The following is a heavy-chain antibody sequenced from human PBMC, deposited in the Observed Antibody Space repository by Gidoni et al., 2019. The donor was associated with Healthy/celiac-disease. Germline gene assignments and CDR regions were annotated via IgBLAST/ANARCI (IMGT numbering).Heavy chain of an antibody. CDR3: ARDTSGSYDAFDI. J-gene: IGHJ3*02. V-gene: IGHV1-2*02. CDR1: GYPFTGYY. D-gene: IGHD1-26*01. Sequence: QVQLVQSGAEVKKPGASVKVSCKASGYPFTGYYMHWVRQAPGQGLEWMGWINTNSVGTNYAQKVQGRVTMTRDTSISTAYMELSRLRSDDTAVYYCARDTSGSYDAFDIWGQGTMVTVSS. CDR2: INTNSVGT.